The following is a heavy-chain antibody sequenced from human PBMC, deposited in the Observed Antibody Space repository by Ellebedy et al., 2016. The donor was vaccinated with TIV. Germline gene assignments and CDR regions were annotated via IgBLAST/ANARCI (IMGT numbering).Heavy chain of an antibody. D-gene: IGHD3-16*01. J-gene: IGHJ4*02. CDR1: GFTFRSYA. Sequence: GESLKISCSASGFTFRSYALHWVRQAPGKGVEYISAIVSNGDSTYYANSVKGRFTISRDNYKNTLYLQMSSLRPEETAVYYCVKAWGDWGQGTLVTVSS. V-gene: IGHV3-64D*06. CDR2: IVSNGDST. CDR3: VKAWGD.